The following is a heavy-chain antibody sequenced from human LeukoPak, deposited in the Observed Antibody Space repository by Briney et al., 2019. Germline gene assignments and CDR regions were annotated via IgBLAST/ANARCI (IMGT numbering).Heavy chain of an antibody. Sequence: PSETLSLTCTVSGGSISSSSYYWGWIRQPPGKGLEWIGSIYYSGSTYYNPSLKSRVTISVDTSKNQFSLKLSSVTAADTAVYYCARDQGSSSSGFDYWGQGTLVTVSS. CDR2: IYYSGST. CDR3: ARDQGSSSSGFDY. CDR1: GGSISSSSYY. D-gene: IGHD6-6*01. V-gene: IGHV4-39*07. J-gene: IGHJ4*02.